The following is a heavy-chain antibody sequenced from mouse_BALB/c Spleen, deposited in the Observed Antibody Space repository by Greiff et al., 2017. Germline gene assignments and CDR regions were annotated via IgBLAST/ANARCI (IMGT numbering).Heavy chain of an antibody. CDR1: GFTFSSYG. J-gene: IGHJ3*01. CDR2: INSNGGST. CDR3: AREGPFAY. V-gene: IGHV5-6-3*01. Sequence: EVQVVESGGGLVQPGGSLKLSCAASGFTFSSYGMSWVRQTPDKRLELVATINSNGGSTYYPDSVKGRFTISRDNAKNTLYLQMSSLKSEDTAMYYCAREGPFAYWGQGTLVTVSA.